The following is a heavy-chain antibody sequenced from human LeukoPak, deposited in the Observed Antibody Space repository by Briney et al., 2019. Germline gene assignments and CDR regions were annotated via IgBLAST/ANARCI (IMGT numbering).Heavy chain of an antibody. V-gene: IGHV1-3*01. Sequence: ASVKVSCKASGGTFSSCAISWVRQAPGQRLEWMGWINAGNGNTKYSQKFQGRVTITRDTSASTAYMELSSLRSEDTAVYYCARGFVRSSSWYGPPFDYWGQGTLVTVSS. D-gene: IGHD6-13*01. J-gene: IGHJ4*02. CDR3: ARGFVRSSSWYGPPFDY. CDR2: INAGNGNT. CDR1: GGTFSSCA.